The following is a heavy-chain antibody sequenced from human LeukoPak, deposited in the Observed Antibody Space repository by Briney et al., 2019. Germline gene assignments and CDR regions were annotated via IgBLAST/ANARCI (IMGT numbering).Heavy chain of an antibody. CDR1: GFTFSSYS. J-gene: IGHJ4*02. V-gene: IGHV3-48*01. Sequence: GGSLRLSCAASGFTFSSYSMNWVRQAPGKGLEWVSYISSSSSTIYYADSVKGRFTISRDNAKNSLYLQMNSLRAEDTAVYYCARDSGEYSSSSSRNFDYWGQGTLVTVSS. D-gene: IGHD6-6*01. CDR2: ISSSSSTI. CDR3: ARDSGEYSSSSSRNFDY.